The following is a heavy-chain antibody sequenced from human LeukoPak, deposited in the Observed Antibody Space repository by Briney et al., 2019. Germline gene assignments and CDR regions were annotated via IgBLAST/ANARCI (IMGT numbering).Heavy chain of an antibody. CDR1: GYSFTSYW. V-gene: IGHV5-51*01. CDR2: IYPRDSDI. D-gene: IGHD3-16*02. J-gene: IGHJ4*02. CDR3: ARMIGLGEVSPYFDY. Sequence: GESLKISCKGSGYSFTSYWIAWVRQMPGKGLEWMGIIYPRDSDIRYSPPFQGQVTISADKSISTAYLQWNSLKASDTAMYYCARMIGLGEVSPYFDYWGQGSLVTVSS.